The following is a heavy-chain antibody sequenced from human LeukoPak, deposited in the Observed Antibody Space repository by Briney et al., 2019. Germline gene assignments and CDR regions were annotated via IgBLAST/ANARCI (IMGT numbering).Heavy chain of an antibody. Sequence: SETLSLTCAVYGGSFSGYYWSWIRQPPGKGLEWIGEINNSGSTNYNPSLKSRVTISVDTSKNQFSLKLSSVTAADTAVYYCATRLHSSSWYKPWVQVTLVTV. CDR3: ATRLHSSSWYKP. D-gene: IGHD6-13*01. CDR2: INNSGST. J-gene: IGHJ5*02. CDR1: GGSFSGYY. V-gene: IGHV4-34*01.